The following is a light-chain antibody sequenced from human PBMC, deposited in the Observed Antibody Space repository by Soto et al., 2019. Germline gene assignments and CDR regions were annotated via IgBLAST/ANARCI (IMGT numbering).Light chain of an antibody. Sequence: DIQLTQSPSFLSASVGDRVTITCRASQGISSDLAWYQQKPGKAPKLLIYAASTLQSGVPSRFSGRGSGTDFPITISRLQPEDDATDYCQQSYSTPPRAFGGATMVDSK. CDR2: AAS. CDR1: QGISSD. J-gene: IGKJ4*01. CDR3: QQSYSTPPRA. V-gene: IGKV1-39*01.